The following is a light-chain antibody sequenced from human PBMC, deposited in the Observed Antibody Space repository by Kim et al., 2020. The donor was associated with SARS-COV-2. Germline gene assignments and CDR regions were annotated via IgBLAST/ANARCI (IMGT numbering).Light chain of an antibody. V-gene: IGKV1-16*02. Sequence: VGDRVTITCLASQDINDSLAWFQQKPGKSRKSLIYAASNLHSGVPSNDSGSGSGTDFTLTISSLQPEDFATYYCQQYNTYPLTFGQGTRPEIK. CDR3: QQYNTYPLT. CDR1: QDINDS. CDR2: AAS. J-gene: IGKJ5*01.